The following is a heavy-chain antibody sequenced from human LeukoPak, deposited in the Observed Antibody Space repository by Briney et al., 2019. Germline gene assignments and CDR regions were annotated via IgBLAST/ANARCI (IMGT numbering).Heavy chain of an antibody. J-gene: IGHJ3*01. V-gene: IGHV4-59*11. CDR3: ARLLDSDISGDPDTFDV. D-gene: IGHD3-22*01. Sequence: PSETLSLTCTVSGGSLSGHYWSWIRQPPGKRLEWIGYASYTGRTKYNPSLRSRVTISIDTSKSQFSLKLTSVTSADTAVYSCARLLDSDISGDPDTFDVWGQGTTVIVSS. CDR2: ASYTGRT. CDR1: GGSLSGHY.